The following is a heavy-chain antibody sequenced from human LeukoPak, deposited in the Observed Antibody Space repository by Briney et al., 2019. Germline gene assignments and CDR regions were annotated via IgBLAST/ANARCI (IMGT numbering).Heavy chain of an antibody. CDR2: ISSSTTI. V-gene: IGHV3-69-1*01. J-gene: IGHJ4*02. CDR3: ARDVYRGSSWYAFDF. D-gene: IGHD6-13*01. Sequence: GGSLRLSCAASGFTFSDYSMNWVRQAPGKGLEWVSYISSSTTIYNADSVKGRFTISRDNAKKSLYLQMNSLRAEDTGVYYCARDVYRGSSWYAFDFWGQGTLVTVSS. CDR1: GFTFSDYS.